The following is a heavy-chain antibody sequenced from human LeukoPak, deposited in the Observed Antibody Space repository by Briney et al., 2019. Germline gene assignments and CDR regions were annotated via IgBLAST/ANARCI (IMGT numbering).Heavy chain of an antibody. CDR3: ARASGFYDSGGYYSGFDC. Sequence: ASETLSLTCTVSGGSIWSGNYYWNWIRQPAGKGLEWIGRIYTSGSTNYNPSLESRVIMSLDTSKNQVSLKLSPVTAADTAVYYCARASGFYDSGGYYSGFDCWGQGALVTVSS. D-gene: IGHD3-22*01. CDR2: IYTSGST. J-gene: IGHJ4*02. V-gene: IGHV4-61*02. CDR1: GGSIWSGNYY.